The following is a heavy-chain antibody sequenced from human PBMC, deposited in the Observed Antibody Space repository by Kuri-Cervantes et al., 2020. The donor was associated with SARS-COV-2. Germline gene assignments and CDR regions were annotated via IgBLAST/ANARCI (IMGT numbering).Heavy chain of an antibody. CDR1: GLTFSSYA. CDR3: ARGTGYQLPDGWGWVGY. J-gene: IGHJ4*02. CDR2: ISYDGSNK. D-gene: IGHD2-2*01. Sequence: GESLKISCAASGLTFSSYAMHWVRQAPGKGLEWVAVISYDGSNKYYADSVKGRFTISRDNSKNTLYLQMNSLRAEDTAVYYCARGTGYQLPDGWGWVGYWGQGTLVTVSS. V-gene: IGHV3-30-3*01.